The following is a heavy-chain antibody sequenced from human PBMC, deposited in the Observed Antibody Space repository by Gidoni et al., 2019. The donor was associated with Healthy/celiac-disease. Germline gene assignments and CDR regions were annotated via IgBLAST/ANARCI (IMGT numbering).Heavy chain of an antibody. V-gene: IGHV4-34*01. CDR1: GGSFSGYY. J-gene: IGHJ4*02. CDR3: ASPAGFY. CDR2: INHSGST. Sequence: QLQLQQWGAGLLKPSETLSLTCAVYGGSFSGYYWSLIRQPPGKGLEWIGEINHSGSTNYNPSLKSRVTISVDTSKNQFSLKLSSVTAADTAVYYCASPAGFYWGQGTLVTVSS.